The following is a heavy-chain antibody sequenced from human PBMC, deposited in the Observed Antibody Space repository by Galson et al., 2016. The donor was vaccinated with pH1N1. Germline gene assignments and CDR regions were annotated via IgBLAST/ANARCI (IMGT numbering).Heavy chain of an antibody. Sequence: SLRLSCAASGFTFSSYGIHWVRQAPGKGLEWVAVIWYDGSNKYYADSVKGRFTISRDNSKNTLYLQMNSLRAEDTAVYYCAKDYSTYFPQSGHFDNWGQGTLVTVSS. CDR2: IWYDGSNK. J-gene: IGHJ4*02. CDR3: AKDYSTYFPQSGHFDN. CDR1: GFTFSSYG. V-gene: IGHV3-33*06. D-gene: IGHD2/OR15-2a*01.